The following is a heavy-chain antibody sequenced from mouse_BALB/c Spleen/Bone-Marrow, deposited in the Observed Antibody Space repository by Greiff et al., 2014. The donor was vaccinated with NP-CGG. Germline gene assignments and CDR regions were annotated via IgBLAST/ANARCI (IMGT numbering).Heavy chain of an antibody. V-gene: IGHV1S135*01. J-gene: IGHJ4*01. CDR3: AREGITTEVDYGLDY. Sequence: EVQLQQSGPELVKPGASMKVSCKASGYTFTSYNMYWVKQSHGKSLEWIGYVDPYNGGTNYNQKFKGKATLTVDKSSSTAYMHLNSLTSEDSAVYYCAREGITTEVDYGLDYWGQGAAVTVSS. D-gene: IGHD2-4*01. CDR1: GYTFTSYN. CDR2: VDPYNGGT.